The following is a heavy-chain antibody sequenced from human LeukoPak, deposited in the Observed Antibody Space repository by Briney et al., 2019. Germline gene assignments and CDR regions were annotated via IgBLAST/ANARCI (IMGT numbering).Heavy chain of an antibody. CDR3: AKDSGSILGIDAFDI. CDR1: GFTFDDYA. D-gene: IGHD7-27*01. J-gene: IGHJ3*02. Sequence: GGSLRLSCAASGFTFDDYAMHWVRQAPGKGLEWVSGISWNSGSIGYADSVTGRFTISRDNAKNSLYLQMNSLRAEDTALYYCAKDSGSILGIDAFDIWGQGTMVTVSS. V-gene: IGHV3-9*01. CDR2: ISWNSGSI.